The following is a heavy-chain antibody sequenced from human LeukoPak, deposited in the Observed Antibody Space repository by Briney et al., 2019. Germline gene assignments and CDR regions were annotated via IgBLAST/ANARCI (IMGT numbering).Heavy chain of an antibody. J-gene: IGHJ3*02. CDR1: EFTVSSTY. D-gene: IGHD3-3*01. V-gene: IGHV3-53*01. Sequence: QPGGSLRPSCVASEFTVSSTYIPWLRQAPGKGLAWVSVIYPGRNALYADSVKGRFTISRDISKNIVYLQINNLRVEDTAVYYCARDRRSGLGHAFDIWGQGTVVTVSS. CDR3: ARDRRSGLGHAFDI. CDR2: IYPGRNA.